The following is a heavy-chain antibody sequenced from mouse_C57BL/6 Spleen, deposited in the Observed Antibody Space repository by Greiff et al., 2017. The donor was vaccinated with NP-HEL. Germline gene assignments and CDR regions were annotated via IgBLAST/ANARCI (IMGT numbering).Heavy chain of an antibody. CDR3: AKNPYYFDY. Sequence: VQLQQSGPELVKPGASVKISCKASGYAFSSSWMNWVKQRPGKGLVWIGRIYPGDGDTNYNGKFKGKATLTADKSSSTAYMQLSSLTSEDSAVYFCAKNPYYFDYWGQGTTLTVSS. J-gene: IGHJ2*01. V-gene: IGHV1-82*01. CDR2: IYPGDGDT. CDR1: GYAFSSSW.